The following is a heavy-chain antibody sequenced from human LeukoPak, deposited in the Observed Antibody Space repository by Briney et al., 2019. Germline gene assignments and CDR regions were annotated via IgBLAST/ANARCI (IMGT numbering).Heavy chain of an antibody. CDR2: IYYSGST. J-gene: IGHJ6*02. V-gene: IGHV4-59*01. Sequence: PSETLSLTCTVSGGSISSYYWSWIRQPPGKGLEWIGYIYYSGSTNYNPSLKSRVTISVDTSKNQFSLKLSSVTAADTAVYYCAGENRGYDILTGYSYYYGMDVWGQGTTVTVSS. D-gene: IGHD3-9*01. CDR3: AGENRGYDILTGYSYYYGMDV. CDR1: GGSISSYY.